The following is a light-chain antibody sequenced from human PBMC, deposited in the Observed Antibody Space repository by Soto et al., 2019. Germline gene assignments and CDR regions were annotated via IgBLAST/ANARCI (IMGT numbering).Light chain of an antibody. V-gene: IGLV2-11*01. CDR1: SSDVGGYNY. CDR2: DVT. Sequence: QSVLTQPRSVSGSPGQSVTISCTGTSSDVGGYNYVSWYQQHPGKAPKLMIYDVTKRPSGVPDRFSGSKSGNTASLTISGLQAEDEADYYCSSYTSSSTLAVFGTGTKVTV. J-gene: IGLJ1*01. CDR3: SSYTSSSTLAV.